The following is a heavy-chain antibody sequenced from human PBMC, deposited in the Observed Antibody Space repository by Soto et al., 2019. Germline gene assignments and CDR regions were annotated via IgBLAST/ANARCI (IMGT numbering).Heavy chain of an antibody. Sequence: GSLRLSCAAPGFTFSSYGMHWVRQAPGKGLEWVAVISYDGSNKYYADSVKGRFTISRDNSKNTLSLEMNSLRAEDTALYYCAKVKWTYGSVSDIWGQGTMVTVSS. J-gene: IGHJ3*02. CDR1: GFTFSSYG. CDR2: ISYDGSNK. V-gene: IGHV3-30*18. D-gene: IGHD4-17*01. CDR3: AKVKWTYGSVSDI.